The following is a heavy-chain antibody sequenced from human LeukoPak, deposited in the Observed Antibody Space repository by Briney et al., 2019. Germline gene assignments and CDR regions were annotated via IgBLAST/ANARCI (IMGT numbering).Heavy chain of an antibody. J-gene: IGHJ4*02. D-gene: IGHD6-6*01. Sequence: PGGSLRLSCAASGFTFNSYAMSWLRQAPGKGLEWVSAISGSGGTIYYADSVKGRFTISRDNAKNSLYLQMNSLRDEDTAVYYCARGSHRGPSQLEDFDYWGQGTLVTVSS. CDR2: ISGSGGTI. CDR1: GFTFNSYA. V-gene: IGHV3-23*01. CDR3: ARGSHRGPSQLEDFDY.